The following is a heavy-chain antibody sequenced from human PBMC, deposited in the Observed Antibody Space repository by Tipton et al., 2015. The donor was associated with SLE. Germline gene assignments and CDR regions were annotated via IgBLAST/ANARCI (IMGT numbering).Heavy chain of an antibody. CDR2: IYYSGST. V-gene: IGHV4-38-2*01. CDR3: ARMTTVTTFDY. Sequence: TLSLTCAVSGYSISSSYYWGWIRQPPGKGLEWIGSIYYSGSTYYNPSLKSRVTISVDTSKNQFSLKLSSVTAADTAVYYCARMTTVTTFDYWGQGTLVTVSS. J-gene: IGHJ4*02. D-gene: IGHD4-17*01. CDR1: GYSISSSYY.